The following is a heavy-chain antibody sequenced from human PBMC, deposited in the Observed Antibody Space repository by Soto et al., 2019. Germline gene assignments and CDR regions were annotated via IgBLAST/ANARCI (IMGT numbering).Heavy chain of an antibody. J-gene: IGHJ6*02. Sequence: QVQLVQSAAEVKKTGASVKVSCKASGYSFTSYGISWVRRAPGQGLEWMGWISPYNGHTQFVQRFQGRVSMTTDTSTKTDYMELKNLKSDDTAHYYCARDLTIVPATPPRLENYGMDVWGQGTTVIVSS. V-gene: IGHV1-18*01. CDR3: ARDLTIVPATPPRLENYGMDV. CDR1: GYSFTSYG. CDR2: ISPYNGHT. D-gene: IGHD2-2*01.